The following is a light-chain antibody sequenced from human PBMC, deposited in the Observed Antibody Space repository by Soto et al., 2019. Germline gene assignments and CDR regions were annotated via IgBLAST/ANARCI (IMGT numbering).Light chain of an antibody. CDR3: SSYAGSNNLP. J-gene: IGLJ2*01. Sequence: QSALTQPPSASGSPGQSVTISCTGTSSDVGGYNYVSWYQQHPGKAPKLMIYEVSKRPSGVPDRFSGSKSGNTASLTVSGLQAEDEADYYCSSYAGSNNLPFGGGTKLPVL. V-gene: IGLV2-8*01. CDR2: EVS. CDR1: SSDVGGYNY.